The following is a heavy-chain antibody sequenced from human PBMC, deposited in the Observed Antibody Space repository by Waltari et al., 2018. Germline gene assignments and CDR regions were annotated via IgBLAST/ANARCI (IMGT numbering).Heavy chain of an antibody. V-gene: IGHV4-61*09. CDR1: NGSIRRWSYY. CDR2: IYTSGST. CDR3: ARGIAADGGADY. Sequence: QVQLQESGPGLVKPSQTLSLTCIVSNGSIRRWSYYWSWIRQPAGKGLEWIGYIYTSGSTSYNPSLKSRVTISADTSKNQLSLKLSSVTAADTAVYYCARGIAADGGADYWGQGTLVTVSS. D-gene: IGHD6-13*01. J-gene: IGHJ4*02.